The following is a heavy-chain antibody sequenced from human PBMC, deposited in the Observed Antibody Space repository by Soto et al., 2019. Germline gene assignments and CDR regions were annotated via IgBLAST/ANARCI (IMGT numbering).Heavy chain of an antibody. J-gene: IGHJ4*02. V-gene: IGHV1-69*13. CDR2: IIPIFGTA. CDR1: GGTFSSYA. CDR3: ARHYSLGGWYGRDEYYFDY. Sequence: VASVKVSCKASGGTFSSYAISWVRQAPGQGLEWMGGIIPIFGTANYAQKFQGRVTITADESTSTAYMELSSLRSEDTAVYYCARHYSLGGWYGRDEYYFDYWGQGTLVTVSS. D-gene: IGHD6-19*01.